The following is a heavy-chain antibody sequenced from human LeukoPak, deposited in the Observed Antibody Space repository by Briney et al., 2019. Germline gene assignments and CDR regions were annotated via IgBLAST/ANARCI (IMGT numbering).Heavy chain of an antibody. CDR3: ARGTYGMDV. CDR1: GFTFSRYW. Sequence: GGSLRLSCAASGFTFSRYWMHWVRQDPGKGPVWVSRINSDGSSTSYADSVKGRFTISRDNAKNTLYLQMNSLRAEDTAVYYRARGTYGMDVWGQGTTVTVSS. V-gene: IGHV3-74*01. J-gene: IGHJ6*02. CDR2: INSDGSST.